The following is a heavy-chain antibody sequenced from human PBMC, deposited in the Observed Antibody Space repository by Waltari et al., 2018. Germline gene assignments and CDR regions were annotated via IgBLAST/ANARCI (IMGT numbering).Heavy chain of an antibody. D-gene: IGHD3-10*01. V-gene: IGHV4-4*07. Sequence: QVQLQESGPGLVKPSETLSLTCTVSGGSISSYYWSWLRQPAGKGREWIGRIYTSGSTNYNPSLKSRVTMSVDTSKNQFSLKLSSVTAADTAVYYCARDLGGGPDPLRDYYYYYMDVWGKGTTVTVSS. CDR2: IYTSGST. J-gene: IGHJ6*03. CDR1: GGSISSYY. CDR3: ARDLGGGPDPLRDYYYYYMDV.